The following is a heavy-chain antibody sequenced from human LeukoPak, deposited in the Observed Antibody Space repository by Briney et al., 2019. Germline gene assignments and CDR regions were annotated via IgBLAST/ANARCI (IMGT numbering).Heavy chain of an antibody. Sequence: SETLSLTCTVSGGSISSYYWSWIRQPAGKGLEWIGRVYTSGSTNYNPSLKSRVTMSVDTSKNQFSLKLSSVTAADTAVYYCAGDSRDYYYYGMDVWGQGTTVTVSS. CDR3: AGDSRDYYYYGMDV. CDR1: GGSISSYY. CDR2: VYTSGST. V-gene: IGHV4-4*07. J-gene: IGHJ6*02.